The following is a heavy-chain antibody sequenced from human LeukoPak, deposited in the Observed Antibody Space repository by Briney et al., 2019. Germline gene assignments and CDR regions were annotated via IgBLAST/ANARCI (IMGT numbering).Heavy chain of an antibody. D-gene: IGHD5-12*01. Sequence: GGSLRLSCAASGFTFSSYAMSWVRQAPGKGLEWVSAISGSGGSTYYADSVKGRFTISRDNSKNTLYLQMNSLRVDDTAVYYCAKGPAGGYSGYPLDYWGQGTLVTVSS. J-gene: IGHJ4*02. CDR3: AKGPAGGYSGYPLDY. CDR2: ISGSGGST. V-gene: IGHV3-23*01. CDR1: GFTFSSYA.